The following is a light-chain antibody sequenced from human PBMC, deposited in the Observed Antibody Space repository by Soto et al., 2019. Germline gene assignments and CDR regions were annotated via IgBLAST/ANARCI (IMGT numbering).Light chain of an antibody. J-gene: IGLJ1*01. Sequence: QSALTQPASVSGSPGESINVSCTGTSNYVGGYNYVSWYQQHPGKAPRLMIYDVTNRPSGVSDRFSGSKSGNTASLTISGLQAEDEADYYCSSYRRGSTYVFGTGTKVTVL. CDR2: DVT. CDR1: SNYVGGYNY. V-gene: IGLV2-14*03. CDR3: SSYRRGSTYV.